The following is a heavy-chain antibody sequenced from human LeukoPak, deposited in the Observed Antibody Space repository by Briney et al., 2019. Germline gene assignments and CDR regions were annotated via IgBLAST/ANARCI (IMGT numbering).Heavy chain of an antibody. Sequence: ASVKVSYKASGYTFTGYYMHWVRQAPGQGLERMGWINPNSGGTNYAQKFQGRVTMTRDTSISTAYMELSRLRSDDTAVYYCARGPHITMVRGVITYDYWGQGTLVTVSS. V-gene: IGHV1-2*02. D-gene: IGHD3-10*01. CDR3: ARGPHITMVRGVITYDY. J-gene: IGHJ4*02. CDR1: GYTFTGYY. CDR2: INPNSGGT.